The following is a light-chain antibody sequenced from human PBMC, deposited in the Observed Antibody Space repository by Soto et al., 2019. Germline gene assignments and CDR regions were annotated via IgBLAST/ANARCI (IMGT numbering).Light chain of an antibody. CDR3: QQSYTSPGT. V-gene: IGKV1-39*01. Sequence: DIQMTQSPSSLSASVGDRVTITCRASQSIASYLNWYQQKPGKAPKLLIYAESTSQGGVPLRFSGSGSGTDFTLTITSLQPEDFATYYCQQSYTSPGTFGQGTKVDIK. CDR1: QSIASY. J-gene: IGKJ1*01. CDR2: AES.